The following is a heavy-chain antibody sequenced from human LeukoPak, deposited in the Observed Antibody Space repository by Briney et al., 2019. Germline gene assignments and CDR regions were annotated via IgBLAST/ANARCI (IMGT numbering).Heavy chain of an antibody. D-gene: IGHD5-18*01. Sequence: GASVKVSCKASGYTFTGYYMHWVRQAPGQGLEWMGWINPNSGGTNCAQKFQGRVTMTRDTSISTAYMELSRLRSDDTAVYYCARARPKITPIQLWSYEYYYYYYMDVWGKGTTVTVSS. J-gene: IGHJ6*03. CDR3: ARARPKITPIQLWSYEYYYYYYMDV. CDR2: INPNSGGT. CDR1: GYTFTGYY. V-gene: IGHV1-2*02.